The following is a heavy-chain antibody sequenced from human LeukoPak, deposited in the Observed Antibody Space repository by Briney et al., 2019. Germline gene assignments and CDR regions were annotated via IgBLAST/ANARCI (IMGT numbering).Heavy chain of an antibody. J-gene: IGHJ4*02. Sequence: ASVKVSCKVSGGTFSTYAVSWARQAPGQGLEWMGIINPSGGSTSYAQKFQGRVTMTRDTSTSTVYMELSSLRSEDTAVYYCARERGSSGWYGYWGQGTLVTVSS. V-gene: IGHV1-46*01. D-gene: IGHD6-19*01. CDR3: ARERGSSGWYGY. CDR1: GGTFSTYA. CDR2: INPSGGST.